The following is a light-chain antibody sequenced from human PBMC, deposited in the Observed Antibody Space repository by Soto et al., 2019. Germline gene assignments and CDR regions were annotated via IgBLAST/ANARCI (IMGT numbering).Light chain of an antibody. CDR3: QQSYSNLRGT. Sequence: DIQMTQSPSSLSASVGDRVTITCRASQSISSYLNWYQQKPGKAPKLLIYAASSLQSGVPSMFSGSGSGTDFTLTISSLQPEDFATYYCQQSYSNLRGTFGQGTKVDIK. J-gene: IGKJ1*01. V-gene: IGKV1-39*01. CDR2: AAS. CDR1: QSISSY.